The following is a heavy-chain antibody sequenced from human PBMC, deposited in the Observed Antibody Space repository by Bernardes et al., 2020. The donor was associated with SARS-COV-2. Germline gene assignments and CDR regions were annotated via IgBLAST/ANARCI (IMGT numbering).Heavy chain of an antibody. V-gene: IGHV3-7*01. CDR2: IKQRGSEE. D-gene: IGHD6-19*01. CDR1: GFTFSDYW. Sequence: SLRLSCAASGFTFSDYWMSWVRQAPGKGLEWVANIKQRGSEEFYVDSVKGRFTISRDNAKNSLYLQMNSLRAEDTAVYYCTRILNRGWYQDAFDIWGQGTMVTVSS. J-gene: IGHJ3*02. CDR3: TRILNRGWYQDAFDI.